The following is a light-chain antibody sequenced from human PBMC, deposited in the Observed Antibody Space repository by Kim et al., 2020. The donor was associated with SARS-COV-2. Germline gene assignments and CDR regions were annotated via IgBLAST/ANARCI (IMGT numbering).Light chain of an antibody. CDR1: KSISTW. J-gene: IGKJ2*03. CDR2: EAA. CDR3: QQYSDFS. V-gene: IGKV1-5*01. Sequence: TLSSDVGDRVTMTCRASKSISTWLAWYQQKPGKAPKVLIYEAAHLQRGVPSRFSGSGYGTEFTLTITSLQPDDFGSYYCQQYSDFSFGQGTKLEI.